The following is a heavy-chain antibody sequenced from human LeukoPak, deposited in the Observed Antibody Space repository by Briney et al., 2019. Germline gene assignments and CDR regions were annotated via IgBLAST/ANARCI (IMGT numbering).Heavy chain of an antibody. CDR2: IYHSGST. Sequence: TLSLTCTVSGGSISSGGYYWSWIRQPPGKGLEWIGYIYHSGSTYYNPSLKSRVTISVDRSKNQFSLKLSSVTAADTAVYYCARDTGKWELPMADYWGHGTLVTVSS. D-gene: IGHD1-26*01. J-gene: IGHJ4*01. V-gene: IGHV4-30-2*01. CDR3: ARDTGKWELPMADY. CDR1: GGSISSGGYY.